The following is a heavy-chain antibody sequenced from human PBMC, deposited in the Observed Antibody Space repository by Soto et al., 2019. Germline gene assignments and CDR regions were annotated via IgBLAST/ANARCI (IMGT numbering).Heavy chain of an antibody. CDR3: ARGGYDYVWGSYRYTRTFDY. CDR2: INHSGST. J-gene: IGHJ4*02. Sequence: SQTLSLTCAVSGGSISSGGYYWSWIRQPPGKGLEWIGEINHSGSTNYNPSLKSRVTISVDTSKNQFSLKLSSVTAADTAVYYCARGGYDYVWGSYRYTRTFDYWGQGTLVTVSS. V-gene: IGHV4-34*01. CDR1: GGSISSGGYY. D-gene: IGHD3-16*02.